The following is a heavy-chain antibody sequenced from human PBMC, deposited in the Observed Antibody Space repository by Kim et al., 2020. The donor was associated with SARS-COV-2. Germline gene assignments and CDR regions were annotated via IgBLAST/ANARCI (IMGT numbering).Heavy chain of an antibody. CDR1: GYSFTSYW. V-gene: IGHV5-10-1*01. CDR2: IDPSDSYT. J-gene: IGHJ6*02. Sequence: GESLKISCKGSGYSFTSYWISWVRQMPGKGLEWMGRIDPSDSYTNYSPSFQGHVTISADKSISTACLQWSSLKASDTAMYYCARRGDGSGSYPSLLGGMDVWGQGTTVTVSS. CDR3: ARRGDGSGSYPSLLGGMDV. D-gene: IGHD3-10*01.